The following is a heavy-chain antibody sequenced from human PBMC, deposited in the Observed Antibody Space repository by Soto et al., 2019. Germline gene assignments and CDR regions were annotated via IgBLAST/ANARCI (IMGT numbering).Heavy chain of an antibody. D-gene: IGHD3-3*01. CDR3: AGSSPPITIFGVVPKGYYYGMDV. CDR2: IYSGGST. V-gene: IGHV3-66*01. J-gene: IGHJ6*02. CDR1: GFTVSSNY. Sequence: PGGSLRLSCAASGFTVSSNYMSWVRQAPGKGLEWVSVIYSGGSTYYAGSVKGRFTISRDNSKNTLYLQMNSLRAEDTAVYYCAGSSPPITIFGVVPKGYYYGMDVWGQGTTVTVSS.